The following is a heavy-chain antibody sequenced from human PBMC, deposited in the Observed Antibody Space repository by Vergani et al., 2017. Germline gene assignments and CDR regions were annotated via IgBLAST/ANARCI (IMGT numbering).Heavy chain of an antibody. V-gene: IGHV3-20*04. CDR3: VRDSATYTSGTDGMAV. CDR2: INYSGRRF. D-gene: IGHD3-10*01. Sequence: DVRLVESGGASRRPGGSLRLSCVSSGFDFSDYAMGWVRQAPGKGLEWVSSINYSGRRFHYGDSVKGRFTISRDNARNSLYLQMDSLRVEDTASYFCVRDSATYTSGTDGMAVWGQGTTVTVSS. CDR1: GFDFSDYA. J-gene: IGHJ6*02.